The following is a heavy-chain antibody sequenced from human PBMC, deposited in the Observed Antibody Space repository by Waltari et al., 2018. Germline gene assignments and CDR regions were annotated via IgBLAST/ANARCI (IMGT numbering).Heavy chain of an antibody. CDR3: ARHRNYYSSGSYYRTHFDY. D-gene: IGHD3-10*01. J-gene: IGHJ4*02. V-gene: IGHV4-38-2*01. Sequence: QVQLQESGPGLVKPSETLSLTCAVSGYSITTGYYWGWIRQPPGKGLEWIGSIYHSGTTYYNPSLKSRVTRSADTSENQFSLKLSSVTAADTAFYYCARHRNYYSSGSYYRTHFDYWGQGTLVTVSS. CDR2: IYHSGTT. CDR1: GYSITTGYY.